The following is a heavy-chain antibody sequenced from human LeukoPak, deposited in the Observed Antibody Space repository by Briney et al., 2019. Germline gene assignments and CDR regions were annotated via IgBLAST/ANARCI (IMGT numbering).Heavy chain of an antibody. V-gene: IGHV4-34*01. D-gene: IGHD6-19*01. CDR1: GGSFSGYY. CDR3: ARHSSDYYGPFDY. CDR2: INLSGST. Sequence: SETLSLTCAVYGGSFSGYYWSWIRQPPGKGLEWIGEINLSGSTNYNPSLKSRVTMSVDTSKNQFSLKLSSVTAADTAVYFCARHSSDYYGPFDYWGQGTLVTVSS. J-gene: IGHJ4*02.